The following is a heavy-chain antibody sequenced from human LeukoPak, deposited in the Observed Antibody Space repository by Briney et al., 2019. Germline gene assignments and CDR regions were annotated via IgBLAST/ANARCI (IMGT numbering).Heavy chain of an antibody. CDR1: GYTFTSYY. Sequence: ASVKVSCKASGYTFTSYYMHWVRQAPGQGLEWMGIINPSGGSTSYAQKFQGRVTMTRDTSTGTVYMELSSLRSEDTAVYYCARDLAAAGDYYYYGMDVWGQGTTVTVSS. CDR2: INPSGGST. D-gene: IGHD6-13*01. CDR3: ARDLAAAGDYYYYGMDV. V-gene: IGHV1-46*01. J-gene: IGHJ6*02.